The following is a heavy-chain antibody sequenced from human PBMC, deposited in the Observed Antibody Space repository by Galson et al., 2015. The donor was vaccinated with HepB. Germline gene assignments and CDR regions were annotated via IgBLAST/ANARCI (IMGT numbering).Heavy chain of an antibody. Sequence: QSGAEVKKPGESLKISCQGSGYSFTSYWIGWGRQMPGKGLVWVGIIYPGDSDTSYTPSFQGQVTISANKSISTAYLRWSSLKASDTAMYYCARQSGDYYGMAVWGQGTTVTVSS. V-gene: IGHV5-51*03. CDR3: ARQSGDYYGMAV. J-gene: IGHJ6*02. CDR1: GYSFTSYW. CDR2: IYPGDSDT.